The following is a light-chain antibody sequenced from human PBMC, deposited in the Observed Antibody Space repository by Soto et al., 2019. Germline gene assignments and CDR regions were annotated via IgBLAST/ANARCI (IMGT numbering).Light chain of an antibody. CDR3: PHANIFPFT. CDR1: QGISTW. V-gene: IGKV1-12*01. Sequence: IPMAQSLSSVSASVGDRVTITCRASQGISTWLAWYQQKPGKAPKLLIYTASKLQSGVPSRFSASGSGADFTLTIISLQPEHFATYYCPHANIFPFTFLPGTKVDI. CDR2: TAS. J-gene: IGKJ3*01.